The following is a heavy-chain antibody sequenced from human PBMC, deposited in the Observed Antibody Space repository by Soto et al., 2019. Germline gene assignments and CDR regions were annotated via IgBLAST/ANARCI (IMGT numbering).Heavy chain of an antibody. D-gene: IGHD7-27*01. CDR3: VAWGN. V-gene: IGHV3-48*02. J-gene: IGHJ4*02. CDR2: ISGSGDAM. CDR1: GFTFSTYT. Sequence: EVHVEEFGGGLVQPGGSLRLSCEASGFTFSTYTLNWVRQAPGKGLEWISYISGSGDAMHYADSVKGRFTVSRDNAKNSLYLQMSSLREEDTAVYYCVAWGNWGQGTLVTVSP.